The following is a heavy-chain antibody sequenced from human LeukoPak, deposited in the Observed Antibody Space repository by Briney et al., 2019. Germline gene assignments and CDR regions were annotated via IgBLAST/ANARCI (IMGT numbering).Heavy chain of an antibody. CDR1: GYTFTSYS. CDR2: ISTNNGNT. CDR3: ARAGPAEALDY. J-gene: IGHJ4*02. D-gene: IGHD2-2*01. Sequence: ASVKVSCKASGYTFTSYSISWVRQAPGQGLEWMGWISTNNGNTDYTQKVQGRVTITADESTSTAYMELSSLRSEDTAVYYCARAGPAEALDYWGQGTLVTVSS. V-gene: IGHV1-18*01.